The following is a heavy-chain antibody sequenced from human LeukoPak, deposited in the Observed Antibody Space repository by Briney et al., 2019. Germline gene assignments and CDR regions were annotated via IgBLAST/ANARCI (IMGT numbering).Heavy chain of an antibody. J-gene: IGHJ4*02. CDR1: GGSISSYY. D-gene: IGHD3-3*01. Sequence: SETLSLTCTVTGGSISSYYWSWIRQPPGKGLEWIGYIYYSGSTNYNPSLKSRVTISVDPSKNQFSLKLSSVTAADTAVYYCARAGSRYDFWSGYFDYWGQGTLVTVSS. V-gene: IGHV4-59*01. CDR2: IYYSGST. CDR3: ARAGSRYDFWSGYFDY.